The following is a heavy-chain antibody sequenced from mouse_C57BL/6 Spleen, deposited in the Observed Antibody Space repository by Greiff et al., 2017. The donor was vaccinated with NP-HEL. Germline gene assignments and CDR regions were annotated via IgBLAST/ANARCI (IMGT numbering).Heavy chain of an antibody. D-gene: IGHD1-1*01. J-gene: IGHJ3*01. CDR2: IYPGSGNT. CDR1: GYTFTDYY. V-gene: IGHV1-76*01. CDR3: AREAYGSSYAWFAY. Sequence: QVHVKQSGAELVRPGASVKLSCKASGYTFTDYYINWVKQRPGQGLEWIARIYPGSGNTYYNEKFKGKATLTAEKSSSTAYMQLSSLTSEDSAVYFCAREAYGSSYAWFAYWGQGTLVTVSA.